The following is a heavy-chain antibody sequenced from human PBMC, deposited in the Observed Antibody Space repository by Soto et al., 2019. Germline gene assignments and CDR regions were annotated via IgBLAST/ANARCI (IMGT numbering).Heavy chain of an antibody. CDR3: AGAPVAVQGHFYD. D-gene: IGHD2-15*01. CDR2: ISWNSGSI. J-gene: IGHJ4*02. Sequence: EVQLVESGGGLVQPGRSLRLSCAASGFTFDDYAMHWVRQAPGKGLEWVSGISWNSGSIGYADSVKGRFTISRDNAKDSLYLHMNSLRVEETALYYCAGAPVAVQGHFYDWGRGALV. V-gene: IGHV3-9*01. CDR1: GFTFDDYA.